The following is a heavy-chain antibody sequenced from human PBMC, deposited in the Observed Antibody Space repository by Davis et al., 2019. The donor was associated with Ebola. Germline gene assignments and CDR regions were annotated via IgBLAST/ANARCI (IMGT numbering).Heavy chain of an antibody. CDR1: GYTFTGYY. CDR3: ARDADSSGRGMDV. CDR2: TNPNSSGT. J-gene: IGHJ6*02. D-gene: IGHD3-22*01. Sequence: ASVQVSCKASGYTFTGYYMHWVRQAPGQGLEWMGWTNPNSSGTNYAQKFQGRVTITPDKSTSTAYMELSSLRSEDTAVYYCARDADSSGRGMDVWGQGTTVTVSS. V-gene: IGHV1-2*02.